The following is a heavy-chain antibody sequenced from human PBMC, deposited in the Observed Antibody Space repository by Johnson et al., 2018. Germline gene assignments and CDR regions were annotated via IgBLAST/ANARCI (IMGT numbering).Heavy chain of an antibody. V-gene: IGHV1-3*01. CDR2: INGGNGNT. CDR3: ARDLPAERTGDIYYYYLDA. D-gene: IGHD2-21*02. J-gene: IGHJ6*03. Sequence: QVQLVQSGAEVKKPGASVRVSCRTSGYTFRRYATHWVRQAPGQGLEWMGRINGGNGNTKYSPKVQGRLTITRDTSEGTAYMELTRLRFEDTAVYFCARDLPAERTGDIYYYYLDAWGQGTTVTVS. CDR1: GYTFRRYA.